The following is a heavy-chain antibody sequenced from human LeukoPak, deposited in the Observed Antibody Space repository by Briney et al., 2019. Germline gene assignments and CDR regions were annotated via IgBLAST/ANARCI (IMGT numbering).Heavy chain of an antibody. V-gene: IGHV1-69*13. CDR3: AREDRVGATTDY. CDR2: IIPIFGTA. D-gene: IGHD1-26*01. CDR1: GGTFSSYA. Sequence: GASVKVPCKASGGTFSSYAISWVRQAPGQGLEWMGGIIPIFGTANYAQKFQGRVTITADESTSTAYMELSSLRSEDTAVYYCAREDRVGATTDYWGQGTLVTVSS. J-gene: IGHJ4*02.